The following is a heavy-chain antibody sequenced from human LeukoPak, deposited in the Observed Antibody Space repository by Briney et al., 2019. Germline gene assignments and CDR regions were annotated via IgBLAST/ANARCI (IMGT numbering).Heavy chain of an antibody. CDR3: ARDPLPLRFLERQTVVGRFDY. CDR1: GFTFSSYE. V-gene: IGHV3-21*01. Sequence: GGSLRLSCAASGFTFSSYEMNWVRQAPGKGLEWVSSISSSSSYIYYADSVKGRFTISRDNAKNSLYLQMNSLRAEDTAVYYCARDPLPLRFLERQTVVGRFDYWGQGTLVTVSS. CDR2: ISSSSSYI. D-gene: IGHD3-3*01. J-gene: IGHJ4*02.